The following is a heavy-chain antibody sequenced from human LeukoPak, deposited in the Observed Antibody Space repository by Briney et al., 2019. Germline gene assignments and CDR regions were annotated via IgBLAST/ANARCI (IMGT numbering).Heavy chain of an antibody. CDR1: GGSISSSSYY. CDR2: IYYSGST. D-gene: IGHD2-15*01. J-gene: IGHJ5*02. CDR3: VRTVVVAATPARFVP. Sequence: SETLSLTCTVAGGSISSSSYYWGWIRQPPGKGLEWIGSIYYSGSTYYNPSLKSRVTISVDTSKNQFSLKLSSVTPAGTAVYYCVRTVVVAATPARFVPLGQGTLVTVSS. V-gene: IGHV4-39*01.